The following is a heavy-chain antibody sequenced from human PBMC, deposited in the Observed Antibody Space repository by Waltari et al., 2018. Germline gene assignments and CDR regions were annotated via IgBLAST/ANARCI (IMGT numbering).Heavy chain of an antibody. J-gene: IGHJ4*02. V-gene: IGHV1-69*01. Sequence: VQLVQSGDEVKKPRSSVKVPCKASGGTFGSYAISWVSKATGQGLERMGGIIPIFGTANYAQKFQGRVTITADESTSTAYMELSSLRSEDTAVYYCARGTGYSSGWYLADYWGQGTLVTVSS. CDR1: GGTFGSYA. CDR3: ARGTGYSSGWYLADY. CDR2: IIPIFGTA. D-gene: IGHD6-19*01.